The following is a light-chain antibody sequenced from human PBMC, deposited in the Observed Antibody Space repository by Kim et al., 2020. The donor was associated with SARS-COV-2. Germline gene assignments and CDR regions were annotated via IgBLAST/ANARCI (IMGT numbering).Light chain of an antibody. J-gene: IGLJ3*02. Sequence: GQSLTITCTGTSSDIGAYNFVSWCQQHPGKAPKLMIFDVNRRPSGVSSRFSGSKSANTASLTISGLQAEDEADYYCSSYTSSNAWVFGGGTQLTVL. CDR3: SSYTSSNAWV. CDR1: SSDIGAYNF. V-gene: IGLV2-14*04. CDR2: DVN.